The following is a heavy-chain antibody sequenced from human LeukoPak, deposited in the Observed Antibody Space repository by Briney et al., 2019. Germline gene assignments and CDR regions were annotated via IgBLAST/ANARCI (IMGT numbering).Heavy chain of an antibody. V-gene: IGHV5-51*01. CDR1: GYSFTSYW. Sequence: GESLKISCKGSGYSFTSYWIGWVRQMPGKGLEWMGIIYPGDSDTRYSPSFQGQVTISAGKSISTAYLQWSSLKASDTAMYFCARTMTTVISSLDYWGQGTLVTVSS. J-gene: IGHJ4*02. CDR2: IYPGDSDT. D-gene: IGHD4-17*01. CDR3: ARTMTTVISSLDY.